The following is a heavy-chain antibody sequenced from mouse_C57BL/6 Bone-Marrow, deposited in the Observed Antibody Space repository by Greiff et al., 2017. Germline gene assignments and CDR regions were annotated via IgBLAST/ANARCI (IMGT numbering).Heavy chain of an antibody. CDR2: IDPSDSYT. CDR3: ARGNMDY. CDR1: GYTFTSYW. J-gene: IGHJ4*01. Sequence: VQLQQPGAELVMPGASVKLSCKASGYTFTSYWMHWVKQRPGQGLEWIGEIDPSDSYTNYNQKFKGKSTLTVDKSSSTAYMQLSSLTSADSAVYYCARGNMDYWGQGTSVAVSS. V-gene: IGHV1-69*01.